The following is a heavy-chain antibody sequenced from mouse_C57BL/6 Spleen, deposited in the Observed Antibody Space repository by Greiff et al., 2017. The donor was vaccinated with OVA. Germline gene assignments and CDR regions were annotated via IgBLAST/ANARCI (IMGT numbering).Heavy chain of an antibody. Sequence: QVQLQQPGAELVKPGASVKLSCKASGYTFTSYWMHWVKQRPGQGLEWIGMIHPNSGSTNYNEKFKSKATLTVDKSSSTAYMQLSSLTSEDAAVYYCARYSDYDAWFAYWGQGTPVTVSA. CDR3: ARYSDYDAWFAY. CDR1: GYTFTSYW. V-gene: IGHV1-64*01. J-gene: IGHJ3*01. D-gene: IGHD2-4*01. CDR2: IHPNSGST.